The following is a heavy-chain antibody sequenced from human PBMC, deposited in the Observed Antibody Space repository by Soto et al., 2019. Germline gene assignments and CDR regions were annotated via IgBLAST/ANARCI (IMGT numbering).Heavy chain of an antibody. CDR2: ISYDGSNK. Sequence: QVQLVESGGGVVQPGTSLRLSCAASRFTFSSYGMHWVRQAPGEGLELVAVISYDGSNKYYADSVKGRFTISRDSSKNTLYLQMHSLRPEDTAVYYCANGRQRFTILRGKALDIWCQGTMVTVSS. V-gene: IGHV3-30*18. D-gene: IGHD3-16*01. J-gene: IGHJ3*02. CDR1: RFTFSSYG. CDR3: ANGRQRFTILRGKALDI.